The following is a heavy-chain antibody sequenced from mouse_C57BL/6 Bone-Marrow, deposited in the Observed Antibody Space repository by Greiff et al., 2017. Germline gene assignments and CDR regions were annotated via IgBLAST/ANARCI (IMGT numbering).Heavy chain of an antibody. Sequence: VQLQQSGAELVRPGASVKLSCTASGFNIKDDYMNWVKQRPEQGLEWIGWIDPENGDTEYASKFQGKATITADTSSNTAYLQLSSLTSEDTAVYYCTTDYYDSAWFAYWGQGTRVTVSA. D-gene: IGHD2-4*01. CDR1: GFNIKDDY. CDR2: IDPENGDT. J-gene: IGHJ3*01. CDR3: TTDYYDSAWFAY. V-gene: IGHV14-4*01.